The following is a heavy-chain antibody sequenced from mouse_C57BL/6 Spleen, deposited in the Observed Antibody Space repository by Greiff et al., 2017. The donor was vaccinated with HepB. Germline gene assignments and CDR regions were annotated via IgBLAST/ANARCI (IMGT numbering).Heavy chain of an antibody. D-gene: IGHD2-14*01. Sequence: QVQLKQSGPGLVQPSQSLSITCTVSGFSLTSYGVHWVRQSPGKGLEWLGVIWSGGSTDYNAAFISRLSISKDNSKSQVFFKMNSLQADVTAIYYCARGYRGAMDYWGQGTSVTVSS. CDR1: GFSLTSYG. CDR3: ARGYRGAMDY. V-gene: IGHV2-2*01. CDR2: IWSGGST. J-gene: IGHJ4*01.